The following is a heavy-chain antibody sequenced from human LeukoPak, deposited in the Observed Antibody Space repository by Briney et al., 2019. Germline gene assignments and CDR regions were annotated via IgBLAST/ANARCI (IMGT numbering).Heavy chain of an antibody. CDR3: ARGNLYYFDSSGYYFKFDY. D-gene: IGHD3-22*01. J-gene: IGHJ4*02. V-gene: IGHV4-34*01. CDR1: GGSFSGYY. CDR2: INHSGST. Sequence: PSETLSLTCAVYGGSFSGYYWSWIRQPPGKGLEWIGEINHSGSTNYIPSLKSRVTTSVDTSKNQFSLRLSSVTAADTAVYYCARGNLYYFDSSGYYFKFDYWGQGTLVTVSS.